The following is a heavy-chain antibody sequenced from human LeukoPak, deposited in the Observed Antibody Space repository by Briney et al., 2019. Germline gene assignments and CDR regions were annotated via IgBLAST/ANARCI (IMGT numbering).Heavy chain of an antibody. CDR3: ARGDGYNYVEYFDY. V-gene: IGHV4-31*03. D-gene: IGHD5-24*01. CDR2: IYYSGST. CDR1: GGSISSGGYY. Sequence: SQTLSLTCTVSGGSISSGGYYWSWLRQHPGKGLEWIGYIYYSGSTYYNPSLKSRVTISVDTSKNQFSLKLSSVTAADTAVYYCARGDGYNYVEYFDYWGQGTLVTVSS. J-gene: IGHJ4*02.